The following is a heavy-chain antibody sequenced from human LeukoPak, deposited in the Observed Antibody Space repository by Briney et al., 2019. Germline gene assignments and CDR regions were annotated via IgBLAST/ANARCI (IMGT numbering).Heavy chain of an antibody. CDR3: AKSAYYDSSGFYREYYFDY. J-gene: IGHJ4*02. CDR1: GFTFSSYA. Sequence: GGSLRLSCAASGFTFSSYAMSWVRQAPGKGPEWVSGISDSGGGTYYADSVKGRFTISRDNSKNTLHLQMNSLRAEDTAVYYCAKSAYYDSSGFYREYYFDYWGQGTLVTVSS. V-gene: IGHV3-23*01. CDR2: ISDSGGGT. D-gene: IGHD3-22*01.